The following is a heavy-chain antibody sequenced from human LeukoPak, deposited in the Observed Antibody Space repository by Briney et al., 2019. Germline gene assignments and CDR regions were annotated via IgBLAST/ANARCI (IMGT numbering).Heavy chain of an antibody. Sequence: ASVKVSCKASGYTFTGYYMHWVRQAPGQGLEWMGWINPNSGNTGYAQKFQGRVTMTRNTSISTAYMELSSLRSEDTAVYYCARGYIAAHAPLGYWGQGTLVTVSS. V-gene: IGHV1-8*02. CDR1: GYTFTGYY. CDR2: INPNSGNT. CDR3: ARGYIAAHAPLGY. J-gene: IGHJ4*02. D-gene: IGHD6-6*01.